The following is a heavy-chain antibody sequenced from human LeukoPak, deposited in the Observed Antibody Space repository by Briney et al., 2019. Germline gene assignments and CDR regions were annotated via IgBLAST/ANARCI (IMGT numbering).Heavy chain of an antibody. CDR3: ARSKTNRAVRGVIITNWFDP. Sequence: SQTISLTCAISGDSVSSNRAAWNWIRQSPSRGLEWLGRTYYWSKWYNDYAVSVKSRITINPDTSKNQFSLQLNSVTPEDTAVYYCARSKTNRAVRGVIITNWFDPWGQGTLVTVSS. CDR1: GDSVSSNRAA. D-gene: IGHD3-10*01. CDR2: TYYWSKWYN. V-gene: IGHV6-1*01. J-gene: IGHJ5*02.